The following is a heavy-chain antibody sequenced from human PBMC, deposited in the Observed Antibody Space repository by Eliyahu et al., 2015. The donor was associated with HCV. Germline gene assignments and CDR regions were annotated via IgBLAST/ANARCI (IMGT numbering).Heavy chain of an antibody. CDR2: IYHSWSP. D-gene: IGHD4-17*01. CDR1: GGSISSSNW. J-gene: IGHJ6*02. V-gene: IGHV4-4*02. CDR3: ARGPQRYGDYPAQLTYYYGMDV. Sequence: QVQLQESGPGLVKPSGTLSLTCAVXGGSISSSNWWSWVRQPPGKGLEWIGEIYHSWSPHYHPSLKSRVTISVDKSKNQFSLKLSSVTAADTAVYYCARGPQRYGDYPAQLTYYYGMDVWGQGTTVTVSS.